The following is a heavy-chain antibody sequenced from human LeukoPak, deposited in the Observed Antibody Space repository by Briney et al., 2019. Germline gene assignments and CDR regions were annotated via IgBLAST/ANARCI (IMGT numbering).Heavy chain of an antibody. CDR1: GYTFSDFE. D-gene: IGHD5-18*01. V-gene: IGHV3-69-1*01. J-gene: IGHJ4*02. CDR3: ARENSYGYVLGY. CDR2: ISSSSYI. Sequence: GGSLRLSCVGSGYTFSDFEMNWVRQAPGKGLEWVSSISSSSYIYYADSVKGRFTISRDNAKNSLYLQMNSLRAEDTAVYYCARENSYGYVLGYWGQGTLVTVSS.